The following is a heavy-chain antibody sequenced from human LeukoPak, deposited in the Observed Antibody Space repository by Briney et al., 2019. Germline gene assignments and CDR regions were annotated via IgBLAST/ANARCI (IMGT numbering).Heavy chain of an antibody. CDR1: GGSISSYY. CDR2: IYYSGST. J-gene: IGHJ2*01. V-gene: IGHV4-59*08. D-gene: IGHD6-19*01. CDR3: ARVVTVAGNAFWYFDL. Sequence: SETLSLTCTVSGGSISSYYWSWIRQSPGKGLEWIGHIYYSGSTNYNPSLKSRVTISVDTSKNHFSLRLSSVTAADTAVYYCARVVTVAGNAFWYFDLWGRGTLVTVSS.